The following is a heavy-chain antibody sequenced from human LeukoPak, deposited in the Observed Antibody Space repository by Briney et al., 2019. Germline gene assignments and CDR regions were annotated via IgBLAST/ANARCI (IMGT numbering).Heavy chain of an antibody. CDR1: GGSISSSSYY. CDR3: ARRDGGYNWFDP. V-gene: IGHV4-39*01. Sequence: SETLSLTCTVSGGSISSSSYYWGWIRQPPGKGLEWVGSIYYSGNTYYNPSLKGRVTISVDTSKNQFSLKLSSVTAADTAVYYCARRDGGYNWFDPWGQGTLVTVSS. J-gene: IGHJ5*02. CDR2: IYYSGNT. D-gene: IGHD5-24*01.